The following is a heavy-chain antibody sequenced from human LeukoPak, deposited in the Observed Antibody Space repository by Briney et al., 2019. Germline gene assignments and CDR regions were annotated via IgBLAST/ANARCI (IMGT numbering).Heavy chain of an antibody. V-gene: IGHV3-11*05. CDR1: GFTFSDYY. Sequence: GGSLRLSCAASGFTFSDYYMSWIRQAPGKGLEWVSYISSSSSYTNYADSVKGRFTISRDNAKNSLYLQMNSLRAEDTAVYYCARAQSEYYYDSSGYYSGSYWYFDLWGRGTLVTASS. CDR3: ARAQSEYYYDSSGYYSGSYWYFDL. D-gene: IGHD3-22*01. J-gene: IGHJ2*01. CDR2: ISSSSSYT.